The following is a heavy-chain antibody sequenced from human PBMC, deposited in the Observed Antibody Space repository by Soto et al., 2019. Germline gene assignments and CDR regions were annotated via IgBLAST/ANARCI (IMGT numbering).Heavy chain of an antibody. Sequence: GGSLRLSCAASGFTFSSYSMNWVRQAPGKGLEWVSSISSSSSYIYYADSVKGRFTISRDNAKNSLYLQMNSLRAEDTAVYYCARGVWDDFWSGYSKGDAFDIWGQGTMVTVSS. V-gene: IGHV3-21*01. CDR3: ARGVWDDFWSGYSKGDAFDI. D-gene: IGHD3-3*01. CDR2: ISSSSSYI. CDR1: GFTFSSYS. J-gene: IGHJ3*02.